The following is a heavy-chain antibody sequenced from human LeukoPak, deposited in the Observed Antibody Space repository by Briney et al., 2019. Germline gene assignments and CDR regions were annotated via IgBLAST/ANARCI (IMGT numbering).Heavy chain of an antibody. D-gene: IGHD3-9*01. CDR2: IYYSGST. J-gene: IGHJ4*02. Sequence: PSETLSLTCTVSGGSISSSSYYWTWIRQPQGKGLEWIGYIYYSGSTNYNPSLKSRVTMSVDTSKNHFSLMLSSVTAADTAVYYCARLHETGLFFDYWGQGTLVTVSS. CDR1: GGSISSSSYY. CDR3: ARLHETGLFFDY. V-gene: IGHV4-61*03.